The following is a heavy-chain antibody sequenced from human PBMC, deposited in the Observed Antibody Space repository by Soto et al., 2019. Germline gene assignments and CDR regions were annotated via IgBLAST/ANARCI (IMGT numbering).Heavy chain of an antibody. CDR1: GGSPSGYY. V-gene: IGHV4-34*01. J-gene: IGHJ6*02. Sequence: ASETLSLTCTVYGGSPSGYYWSWVRQPPVNGLEWIGEINHSGSTNYNPSLKSRVTISVDMSKNQFSLKVTSVTAADTAVYYCARGRRYYGSGIRNYRMDVWGQGTTVTVSS. D-gene: IGHD3-10*01. CDR2: INHSGST. CDR3: ARGRRYYGSGIRNYRMDV.